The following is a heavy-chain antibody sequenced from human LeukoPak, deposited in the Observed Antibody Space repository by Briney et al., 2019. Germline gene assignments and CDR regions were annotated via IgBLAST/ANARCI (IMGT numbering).Heavy chain of an antibody. CDR2: ISYDGSNK. Sequence: GGSLRLSCAASGFTFSSYAMHWVRQAPGRGLEWVAVISYDGSNKYHADSVKGRFTISRDNSRNTLYLQMNSLRAEDTAVYYCARDLSYYDSSGYYYWGQGTLVTVSS. J-gene: IGHJ4*02. CDR1: GFTFSSYA. CDR3: ARDLSYYDSSGYYY. D-gene: IGHD3-22*01. V-gene: IGHV3-30-3*01.